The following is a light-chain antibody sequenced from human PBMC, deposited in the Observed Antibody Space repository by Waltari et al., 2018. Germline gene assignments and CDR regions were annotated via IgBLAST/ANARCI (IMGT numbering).Light chain of an antibody. CDR1: SSDVGSYNL. CDR3: CSYAGSSTLV. CDR2: EGS. V-gene: IGLV2-23*01. J-gene: IGLJ3*02. Sequence: QSALTQPASVSGSPGQSITISCTGTSSDVGSYNLVPWYQQHPGKAPKLMIYEGSKRPSGVSNRFPGSKSGNTASLTISGLQAEDEADYYCCSYAGSSTLVFGGGTKLTVL.